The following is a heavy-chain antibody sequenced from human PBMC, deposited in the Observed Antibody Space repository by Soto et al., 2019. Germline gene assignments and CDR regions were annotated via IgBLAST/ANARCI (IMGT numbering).Heavy chain of an antibody. V-gene: IGHV1-69*13. CDR3: ARDRSPGYCSGGSCYSRESNWFDP. J-gene: IGHJ5*02. CDR1: GGTFSSYA. CDR2: IIPIFGTA. D-gene: IGHD2-15*01. Sequence: SVKVSCKASGGTFSSYAISWVRQAPGQGLEWMGGIIPIFGTANYAQKFQGRVTITADESTSTAYMELSSLRSEDTAVYYCARDRSPGYCSGGSCYSRESNWFDPWGQGTLVTVSS.